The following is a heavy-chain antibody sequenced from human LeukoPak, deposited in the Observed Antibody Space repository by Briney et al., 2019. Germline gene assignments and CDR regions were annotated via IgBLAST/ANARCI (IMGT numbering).Heavy chain of an antibody. V-gene: IGHV3-7*01. J-gene: IGHJ4*02. Sequence: PGGSLRLSCEASAFSFSGYWMNWVRQAPGKGLEWVANIRQDASVKNYVDSVKGRFTISRDNARNSLYLQMNSLRVEDTAVYYCARDPVGAPYYDSWGQGTLVSVSS. D-gene: IGHD1-26*01. CDR2: IRQDASVK. CDR3: ARDPVGAPYYDS. CDR1: AFSFSGYW.